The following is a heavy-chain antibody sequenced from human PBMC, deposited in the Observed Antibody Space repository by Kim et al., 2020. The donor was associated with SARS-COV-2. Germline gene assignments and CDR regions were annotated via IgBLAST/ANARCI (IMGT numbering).Heavy chain of an antibody. Sequence: GGSLRLSCAASGFTFSSYSMNWVRQAPGKGLEWVSYISSSSSTIYYADSVKGRFTISRDNAKNSLYLQMNSLRDEDTAVYYCARDCRDYGAFSYGMDVWGQGTTVTVSS. CDR1: GFTFSSYS. V-gene: IGHV3-48*02. J-gene: IGHJ6*02. CDR2: ISSSSSTI. CDR3: ARDCRDYGAFSYGMDV. D-gene: IGHD4-17*01.